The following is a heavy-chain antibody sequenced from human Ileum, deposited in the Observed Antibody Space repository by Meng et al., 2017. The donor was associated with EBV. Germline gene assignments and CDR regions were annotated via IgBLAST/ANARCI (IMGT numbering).Heavy chain of an antibody. CDR2: IHYNGGT. CDR1: GGSISTSSYF. V-gene: IGHV4-39*07. J-gene: IGHJ5*01. D-gene: IGHD5-18*01. Sequence: QLKRRESGPGLLKPSETLSLTCTVSGGSISTSSYFWGWNRQTPGKGLEWIGSIHYNGGTAYNPSLQSRVTMSVDTSKNQFSLRLTSVTAADTAVYYCAKEQDDGDRGIHRIDSWGQGTLVTVSS. CDR3: AKEQDDGDRGIHRIDS.